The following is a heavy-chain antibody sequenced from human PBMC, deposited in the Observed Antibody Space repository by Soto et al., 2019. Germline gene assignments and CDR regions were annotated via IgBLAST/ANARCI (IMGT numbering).Heavy chain of an antibody. Sequence: LRLSCAASGFTFTNYAMTWARQAPGKGLEWVSSLLRSGSTTYYADSVKGRFTISSDISANSLYLQMDSLRAEDTAVYYCAKDAVSGDGIWLLDSWGQGTVVTVSS. D-gene: IGHD4-17*01. V-gene: IGHV3-23*01. CDR1: GFTFTNYA. CDR2: LLRSGSTT. J-gene: IGHJ4*02. CDR3: AKDAVSGDGIWLLDS.